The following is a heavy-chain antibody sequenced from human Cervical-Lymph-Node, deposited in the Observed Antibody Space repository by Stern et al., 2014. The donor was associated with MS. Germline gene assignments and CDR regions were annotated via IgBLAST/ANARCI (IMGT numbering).Heavy chain of an antibody. D-gene: IGHD3-10*01. J-gene: IGHJ4*02. Sequence: MQLVESGGEVQKPGASVKVSCTASGNTSTKYGIGWVRQAPGQGLEWMGWISVHNDKTKYAKNFQGRVTMTTDTSTSTVHMELRSLRSDDTAVYYCAIFVATGGSGSFDSWGQGTLVTVSS. CDR3: AIFVATGGSGSFDS. V-gene: IGHV1-18*01. CDR2: ISVHNDKT. CDR1: GNTSTKYG.